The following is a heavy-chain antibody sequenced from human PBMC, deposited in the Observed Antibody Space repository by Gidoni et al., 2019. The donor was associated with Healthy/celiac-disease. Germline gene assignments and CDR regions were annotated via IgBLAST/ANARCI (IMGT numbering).Heavy chain of an antibody. CDR1: GGTFSSYA. J-gene: IGHJ4*02. CDR2: IIPICGTA. V-gene: IGHV1-69*01. Sequence: QVQLVQSGAEVKKPGSSVKVSGKASGGTFSSYAISWVRQAPGQGLEWRGGIIPICGTANYAQKFQGRVTITADESTSTAYMELSSLRSEDTAVYYCARAPEGWGSYGGYYFDYWGQGTLVTVSS. D-gene: IGHD1-26*01. CDR3: ARAPEGWGSYGGYYFDY.